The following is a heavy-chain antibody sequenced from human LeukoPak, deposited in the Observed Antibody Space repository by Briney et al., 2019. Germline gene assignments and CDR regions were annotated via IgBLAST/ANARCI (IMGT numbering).Heavy chain of an antibody. CDR3: AKGGDGYNSYNWFDP. V-gene: IGHV3-9*01. Sequence: GGSLRLSCAASGFTFDDYAMHWVRQAPGKGLEWVSGISWNSGSIGYADSVEGRFTISRDNAKNSLYLQMNSLRAEDTALYYCAKGGDGYNSYNWFDPWGQGTLVTVSS. D-gene: IGHD5-24*01. CDR2: ISWNSGSI. J-gene: IGHJ5*02. CDR1: GFTFDDYA.